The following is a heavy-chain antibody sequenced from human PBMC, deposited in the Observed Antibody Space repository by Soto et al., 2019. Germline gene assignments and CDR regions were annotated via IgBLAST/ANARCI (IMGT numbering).Heavy chain of an antibody. D-gene: IGHD5-12*01. CDR3: AREMATIRWYFDL. Sequence: QVQLVQSGAAVKKPGASVKVSCKASGYTFTSYYMHWVRQAPGQGLEWMGIINPSGGSTSYAQKFQGRVTKTRDTSMSKVYMELSSLRSEDTAVYYCAREMATIRWYFDLWGRGTLVTVSS. J-gene: IGHJ2*01. V-gene: IGHV1-46*01. CDR2: INPSGGST. CDR1: GYTFTSYY.